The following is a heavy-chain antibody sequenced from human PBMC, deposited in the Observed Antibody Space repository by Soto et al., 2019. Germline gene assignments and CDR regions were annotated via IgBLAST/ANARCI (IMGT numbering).Heavy chain of an antibody. V-gene: IGHV3-30-3*01. Sequence: QVQLVESGGGVVQPGRSLRLSCAASGFTFSSYAMHWVRQAPGKGLEWVAVISYDGSNKYYADSVKGRFTISRDNSKNTLYLQMNSLRAEDTAVYYCASGGYDFWSGSHFQHWGQGTLVTVSS. J-gene: IGHJ1*01. D-gene: IGHD3-3*01. CDR2: ISYDGSNK. CDR3: ASGGYDFWSGSHFQH. CDR1: GFTFSSYA.